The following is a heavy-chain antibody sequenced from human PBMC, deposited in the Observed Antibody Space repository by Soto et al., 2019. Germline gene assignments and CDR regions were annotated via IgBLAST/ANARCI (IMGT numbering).Heavy chain of an antibody. Sequence: GGSLRLSCAASGFTFSSYGMHWVRQAPGKGLEWVAVISYDGSNKYYADSVKGRFTISRDNSKNTLYLQMNSLRAEDTAVYYCAKDPLRGYYGGMDVWGQGTTVTVSS. V-gene: IGHV3-30*18. CDR3: AKDPLRGYYGGMDV. D-gene: IGHD3-10*01. CDR1: GFTFSSYG. J-gene: IGHJ6*02. CDR2: ISYDGSNK.